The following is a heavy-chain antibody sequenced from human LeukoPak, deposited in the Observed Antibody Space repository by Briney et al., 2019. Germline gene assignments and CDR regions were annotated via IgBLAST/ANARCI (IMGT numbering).Heavy chain of an antibody. CDR3: ARDRYSSSLVAY. D-gene: IGHD6-13*01. CDR2: INPNTGGT. J-gene: IGHJ4*02. Sequence: ASVKVSCKASGYTFTDYYMHWVRQAPGQGLEWMGWINPNTGGTNYAQKFQGRVSMTRDTPISTAYMELSRLRSDDTAVYYCARDRYSSSLVAYWGQGTLVTVSS. CDR1: GYTFTDYY. V-gene: IGHV1-2*02.